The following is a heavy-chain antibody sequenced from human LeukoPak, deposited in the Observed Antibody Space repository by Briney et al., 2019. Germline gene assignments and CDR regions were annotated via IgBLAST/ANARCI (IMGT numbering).Heavy chain of an antibody. CDR1: GGSFSGYY. D-gene: IGHD3-3*01. CDR2: INHSGST. CDR3: ARGGGDDFWSGYPTYYFDY. J-gene: IGHJ4*02. V-gene: IGHV4-34*01. Sequence: PSETLPLTCAVYGGSFSGYYWSWIRQPPGKGLEWIGEINHSGSTNYNPSLKSRVTISVDTSKNQFSLKLSSVTAADTAVYYCARGGGDDFWSGYPTYYFDYWGQGTLVTVSS.